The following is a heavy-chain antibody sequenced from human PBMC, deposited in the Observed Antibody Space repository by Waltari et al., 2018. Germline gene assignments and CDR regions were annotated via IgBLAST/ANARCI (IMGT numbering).Heavy chain of an antibody. CDR3: ARDSGSGRYYFDY. V-gene: IGHV4-4*09. J-gene: IGHJ4*02. CDR1: GGPISSYY. Sequence: QVQLQESGTGLVTPSETLSLTCTVSGGPISSYYWSWIRQPPGKGLDWIGYIYTSGSTNYNPSLKSRVTISVDTSKNQFSLKLSSVTAADTAVYYCARDSGSGRYYFDYWGQGTLVTVSS. D-gene: IGHD6-19*01. CDR2: IYTSGST.